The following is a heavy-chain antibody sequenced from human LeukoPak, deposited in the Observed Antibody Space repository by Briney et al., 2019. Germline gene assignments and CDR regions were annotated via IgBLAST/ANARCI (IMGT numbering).Heavy chain of an antibody. D-gene: IGHD5-12*01. CDR1: GGSISSHY. CDR2: IYYSGST. Sequence: PSETLSLNCTVSGGSISSHYWSWIRQPPGKGLEWIGYIYYSGSTNYNPSLKSRVTISVDTSKNQFSLKLSSVTAADTAVYYCARVHGGYNYWGQGTLVTVSS. V-gene: IGHV4-59*11. J-gene: IGHJ4*02. CDR3: ARVHGGYNY.